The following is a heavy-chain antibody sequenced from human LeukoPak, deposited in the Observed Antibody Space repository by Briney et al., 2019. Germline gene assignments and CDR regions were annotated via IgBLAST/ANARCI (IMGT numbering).Heavy chain of an antibody. Sequence: GGSLRLSCAASGFTFSTYVMNWVRQAPGKGLEWVSAVSGSGGSTYYADSVKGRFTISRDNSKNTLYLQMNSLGADDTAVYYCAKGNWRYFDYWGQGTLVTVSS. J-gene: IGHJ4*02. CDR1: GFTFSTYV. CDR2: VSGSGGST. V-gene: IGHV3-23*01. D-gene: IGHD2-8*02. CDR3: AKGNWRYFDY.